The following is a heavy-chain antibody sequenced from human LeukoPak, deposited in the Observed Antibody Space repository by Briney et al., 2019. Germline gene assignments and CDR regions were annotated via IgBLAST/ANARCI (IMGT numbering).Heavy chain of an antibody. Sequence: SETLSLTCTVSGGSISSSSYYWGWIRQPPGKGLEWIGSIYYSGSTYYNPSLKSRVTISVDTSKNQFSLKLSSVTAADTAVYYCVSLRYFDWLSPFIIDYWGQGTLVTVSS. CDR3: VSLRYFDWLSPFIIDY. CDR1: GGSISSSSYY. V-gene: IGHV4-39*07. J-gene: IGHJ4*02. D-gene: IGHD3-9*01. CDR2: IYYSGST.